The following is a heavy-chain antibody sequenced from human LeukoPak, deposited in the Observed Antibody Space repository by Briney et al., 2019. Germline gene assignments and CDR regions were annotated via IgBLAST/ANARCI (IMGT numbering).Heavy chain of an antibody. V-gene: IGHV3-21*01. CDR3: ARGDDYLPFDH. CDR1: GFIFSAYN. D-gene: IGHD2/OR15-2a*01. Sequence: GGSLRLSCAASGFIFSAYNMVWVRQAPGKGLEWVARISGSSFNYINYADSVKGRFTVSRDNARYSLYLQMNSLRVEDTGVYYCARGDDYLPFDHWGQGNLVTVSS. J-gene: IGHJ5*02. CDR2: ISGSSFNYI.